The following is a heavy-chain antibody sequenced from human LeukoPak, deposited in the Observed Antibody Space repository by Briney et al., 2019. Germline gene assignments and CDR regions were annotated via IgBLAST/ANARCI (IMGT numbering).Heavy chain of an antibody. CDR3: AKDKAYYYGSGSSYYFDY. CDR2: ISSSGSTI. J-gene: IGHJ4*02. CDR1: GFTFSSYE. V-gene: IGHV3-48*03. D-gene: IGHD3-10*01. Sequence: GGSLRLSCTASGFTFSSYEMNWVRQAPGKGLEWVSYISSSGSTIYYADSVKGWFTISRDNSKNTLYLQMNSLRAEDTAVYYCAKDKAYYYGSGSSYYFDYWGQGTLVTVSS.